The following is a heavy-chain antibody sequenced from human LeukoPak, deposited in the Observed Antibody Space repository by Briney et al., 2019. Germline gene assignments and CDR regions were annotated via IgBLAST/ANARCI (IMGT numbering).Heavy chain of an antibody. V-gene: IGHV4-31*11. D-gene: IGHD3-10*01. Sequence: SQTLSLTCAVSGGSISSGGYSWSWIRQPPGKGLEWIGYIYYSGSTYYNPSLKSRVTISVDTSKNQFSLKLSSVTAADTAVYYCAGAMVRGVIIGIDPWGQGTLVTVSS. J-gene: IGHJ5*02. CDR1: GGSISSGGYS. CDR2: IYYSGST. CDR3: AGAMVRGVIIGIDP.